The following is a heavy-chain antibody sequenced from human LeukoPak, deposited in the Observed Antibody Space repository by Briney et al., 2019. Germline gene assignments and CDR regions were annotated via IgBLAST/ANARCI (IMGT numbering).Heavy chain of an antibody. CDR2: ISAYNGNT. CDR3: ARGIVGASASWFDP. J-gene: IGHJ5*02. V-gene: IGHV1-18*01. D-gene: IGHD1-26*01. CDR1: GYTFTSYG. Sequence: GASVKVSCKASGYTFTSYGISWVRQAPGQGLEWMGWISAYNGNTNYTQKLQGRVAMTTDTSTSTAYMELRSLRSDDTAVYYCARGIVGASASWFDPWGQGTLVTVSS.